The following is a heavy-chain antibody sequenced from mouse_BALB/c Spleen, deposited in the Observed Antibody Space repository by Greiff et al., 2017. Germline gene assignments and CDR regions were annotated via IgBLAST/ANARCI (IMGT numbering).Heavy chain of an antibody. CDR3: ARDENSWFAY. Sequence: EVKVEESGGGLVQPGGSLKLSCAASGFTFSSYGMSWVRQTPDKRLELVATINSNGGSTYYPDSVKGRFTISRDNAKNTLYLQMSSLKSEDTAMYYCARDENSWFAYWGQGTLVTVSA. J-gene: IGHJ3*01. V-gene: IGHV5-6-3*01. CDR1: GFTFSSYG. CDR2: INSNGGST.